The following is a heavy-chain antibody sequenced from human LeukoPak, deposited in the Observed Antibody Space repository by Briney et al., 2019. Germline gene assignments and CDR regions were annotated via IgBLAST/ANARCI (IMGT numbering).Heavy chain of an antibody. V-gene: IGHV3-21*01. Sequence: PGGSLRLSCAASGFTFSSYWMSWVRQAPGKGLEWVSSISSSSSYIYYADSVKGRFTISRDNAKNSLYLQMNSLRAEDTAVYYCAREGGDGYNSDDAFDIWGQGTMVTVSS. D-gene: IGHD5-24*01. CDR3: AREGGDGYNSDDAFDI. CDR1: GFTFSSYW. J-gene: IGHJ3*02. CDR2: ISSSSSYI.